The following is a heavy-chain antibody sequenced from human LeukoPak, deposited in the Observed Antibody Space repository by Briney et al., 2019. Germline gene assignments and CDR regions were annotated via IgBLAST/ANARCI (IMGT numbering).Heavy chain of an antibody. D-gene: IGHD1-26*01. CDR1: GDSTSGYY. CDR2: MYTSGSA. CDR3: ATERSRSLAL. J-gene: IGHJ5*02. V-gene: IGHV4-4*07. Sequence: SETLSLTCTVPGDSTSGYYWSWIRQPAGKGLEWIGRMYTSGSANYNPSLKSRVTMSLDTSKKLFSLQMSSVTAADTAIYYCATERSRSLALWGQGALVIVSS.